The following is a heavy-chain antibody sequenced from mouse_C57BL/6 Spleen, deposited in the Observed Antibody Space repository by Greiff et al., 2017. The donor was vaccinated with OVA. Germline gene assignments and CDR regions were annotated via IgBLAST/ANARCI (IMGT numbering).Heavy chain of an antibody. V-gene: IGHV1-69*01. CDR3: ARSYTTVVEPAWFAY. Sequence: QVQLQQPGAELVMPGASVKLSCKASGYTFTSYWMHWVKQRPGQGLEWIGEIDPSDSYTNYNQKFKGKSTLTVDKSSSTAYMQLSSLTSEDSAVYYCARSYTTVVEPAWFAYWGQGTLVTVSA. J-gene: IGHJ3*01. CDR1: GYTFTSYW. D-gene: IGHD1-1*01. CDR2: IDPSDSYT.